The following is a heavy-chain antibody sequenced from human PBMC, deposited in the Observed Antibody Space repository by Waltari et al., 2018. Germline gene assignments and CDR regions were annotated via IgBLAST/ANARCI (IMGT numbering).Heavy chain of an antibody. J-gene: IGHJ4*02. CDR3: ARGSLVWDGVDH. V-gene: IGHV3-7*01. CDR2: INQNGRGE. D-gene: IGHD1-26*01. CDR1: GFTFSNHW. Sequence: EVQVVESGGGFVQPGGSLRLSCAASGFTFSNHWMSWVRQAPGKGPEGVANINQNGRGEFYVDSVKGRFTISRDNAKNSLYLQLNSLRAEDTAVYYCARGSLVWDGVDHWGQGTLVTVSS.